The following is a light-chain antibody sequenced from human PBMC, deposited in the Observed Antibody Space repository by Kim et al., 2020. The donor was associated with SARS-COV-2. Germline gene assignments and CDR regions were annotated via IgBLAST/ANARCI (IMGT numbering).Light chain of an antibody. J-gene: IGKJ5*01. CDR3: QQYYSTPIT. CDR2: WAS. V-gene: IGKV4-1*01. CDR1: QSVLYSSNNKNY. Sequence: ATINCNSSQSVLYSSNNKNYLAWYQQKPGQPPKLLMYWASTRESGVPDRCSGSGSGTDFTLTISSLQAEDVAVYYCQQYYSTPITFGQGTRLEIK.